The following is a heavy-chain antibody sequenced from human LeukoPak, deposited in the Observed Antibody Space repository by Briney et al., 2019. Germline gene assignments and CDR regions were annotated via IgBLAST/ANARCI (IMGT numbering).Heavy chain of an antibody. V-gene: IGHV1-2*06. J-gene: IGHJ4*02. CDR1: GYTFTSYG. CDR2: INPRIGDT. CDR3: ARGAWDYDGKDY. Sequence: VASVKVSCKASGYTFTSYGISWVRQAPGQGLEWMGRINPRIGDTNSARTFQGRVTMTRDTSISTAYMDLNRLTSDDTAVYYCARGAWDYDGKDYWGQGTLVTVSS. D-gene: IGHD1-7*01.